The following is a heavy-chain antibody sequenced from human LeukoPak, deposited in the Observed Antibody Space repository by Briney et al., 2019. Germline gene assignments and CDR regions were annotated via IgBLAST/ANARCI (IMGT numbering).Heavy chain of an antibody. CDR3: AREDYYGSGRLRYFDL. CDR1: GGSFSAYY. CDR2: INHSGST. D-gene: IGHD3-10*01. V-gene: IGHV4-34*01. J-gene: IGHJ2*01. Sequence: SETLSLTCAVYGGSFSAYYWSWIRQPPGKGLKWIGEINHSGSTNYNPSLKSRVTISIDTSKNQFSLKLSSVTAADPAVYYCAREDYYGSGRLRYFDLWGRGTLVTVSS.